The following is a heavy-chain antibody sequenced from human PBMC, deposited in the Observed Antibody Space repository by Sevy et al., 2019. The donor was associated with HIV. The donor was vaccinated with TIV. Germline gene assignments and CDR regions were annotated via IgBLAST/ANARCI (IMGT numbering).Heavy chain of an antibody. CDR2: ISFDEKYK. CDR3: AKVLGFGSGYDYAFDF. J-gene: IGHJ3*01. V-gene: IGHV3-30*02. CDR1: GFTFTSYG. D-gene: IGHD5-12*01. Sequence: GGSLRLSCAASGFTFTSYGIHWVRQAPGKGLECVAKISFDEKYKYYAESVKGRFTISRDISENTGFLEMNSLRPDDTGVYYCAKVLGFGSGYDYAFDFWGQGTMVTVSS.